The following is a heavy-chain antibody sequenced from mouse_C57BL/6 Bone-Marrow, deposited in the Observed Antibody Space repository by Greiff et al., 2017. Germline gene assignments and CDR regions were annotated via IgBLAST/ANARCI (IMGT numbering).Heavy chain of an antibody. CDR2: INPNNGGT. D-gene: IGHD2-2*01. V-gene: IGHV1-22*01. CDR1: GYTFTDYN. Sequence: EVQLQQSGPELVKPRASVKMSCKASGYTFTDYNMHWVKQSHGKSLEWIGYINPNNGGTSYNQKIKGKATLTVNKSSSTANMELRSLTSEDSAVYYCAREGVYGNDGYWGQGTTLTVSS. J-gene: IGHJ2*01. CDR3: AREGVYGNDGY.